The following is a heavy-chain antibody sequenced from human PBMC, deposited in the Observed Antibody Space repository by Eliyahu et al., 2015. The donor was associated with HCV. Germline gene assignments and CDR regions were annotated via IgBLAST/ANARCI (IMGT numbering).Heavy chain of an antibody. CDR3: ARELNYGDYIFDY. D-gene: IGHD4-17*01. V-gene: IGHV1-69*01. CDR1: GGXXSXYA. CDR2: XIPIFGTA. Sequence: QVQLVQSGAXVKKPGSSXKVSCKAXGGXXSXYAXSWVRQAPGQGLEWMGGXIPIFGTANYAQKFQGRVTITADESTSTAYMELSSLRSEDTAVYYCARELNYGDYIFDYWGQGTLVTVSS. J-gene: IGHJ4*02.